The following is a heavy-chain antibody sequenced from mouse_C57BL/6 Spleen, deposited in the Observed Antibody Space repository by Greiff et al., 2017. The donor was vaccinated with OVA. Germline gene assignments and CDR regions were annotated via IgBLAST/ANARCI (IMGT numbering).Heavy chain of an antibody. J-gene: IGHJ4*01. CDR1: GYTFTSYW. V-gene: IGHV1-55*01. CDR3: ARCHDGYPNNYAMDY. CDR2: IYPGSGSS. D-gene: IGHD2-3*01. Sequence: VQLQQPGAELVKPGASVKMSCKASGYTFTSYWITWVKQRPGQGLEWIGDIYPGSGSSNYNEKFKSKATLTVDTSSSTAYMQLSSLTSEDSAVYDGARCHDGYPNNYAMDYWGQGTPVTVS.